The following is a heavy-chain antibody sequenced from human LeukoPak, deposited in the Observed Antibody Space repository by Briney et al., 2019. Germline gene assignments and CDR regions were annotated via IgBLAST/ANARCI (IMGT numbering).Heavy chain of an antibody. D-gene: IGHD3-9*01. J-gene: IGHJ4*02. CDR3: ARDVDWILFDY. V-gene: IGHV3-20*04. Sequence: GGSLRLSCAASGFTFDDYGMSWVRQAPGKGLEWVSGINWSGGSTGYADSVKGRFTISRDNDKNTLYLDMNSLRVEDTAVCYCARDVDWILFDYWGQGTLVTVSS. CDR1: GFTFDDYG. CDR2: INWSGGST.